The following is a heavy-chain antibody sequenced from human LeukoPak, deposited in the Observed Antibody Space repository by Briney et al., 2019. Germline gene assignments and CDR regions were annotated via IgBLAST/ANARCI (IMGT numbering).Heavy chain of an antibody. CDR3: ARGSLYRGWSYYLDF. CDR2: IYYSGST. CDR1: GGSISSSSYY. V-gene: IGHV4-39*07. J-gene: IGHJ4*02. Sequence: RSETLSLTCTVCGGSISSSSYYWGWIRQPPGKGLERIGSIYYSGSTCYNPSLKSRVTISVDTSKNQFSLKLSSVTAADTAMYYCARGSLYRGWSYYLDFWGQGSQVTVSS. D-gene: IGHD6-19*01.